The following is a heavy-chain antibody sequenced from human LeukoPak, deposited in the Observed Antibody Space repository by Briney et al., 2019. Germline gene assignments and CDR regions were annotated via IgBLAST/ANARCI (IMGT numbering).Heavy chain of an antibody. CDR1: GGSISSSSYY. J-gene: IGHJ4*02. Sequence: PSETLSLTCTVPGGSISSSSYYWGWIRQPPGKGLEWIGSIYYSGSTYYNPSLKSRVTMSVDTSKNQLSLKLSSVTAADTAVYYCARRRGYSYGPFDYWGQGTLVTVSS. CDR3: ARRRGYSYGPFDY. CDR2: IYYSGST. D-gene: IGHD5-18*01. V-gene: IGHV4-39*01.